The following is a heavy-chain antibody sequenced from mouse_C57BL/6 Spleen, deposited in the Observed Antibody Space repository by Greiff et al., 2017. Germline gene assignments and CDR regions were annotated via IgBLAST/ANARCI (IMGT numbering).Heavy chain of an antibody. V-gene: IGHV1-61*01. CDR1: GYTFTSYW. CDR3: ARGNFFFDY. J-gene: IGHJ2*01. CDR2: IYPSDSET. Sequence: VQLQQPGAELVRPGSSVKLSCKASGYTFTSYWMDWVKQRPGQGLEWIGNIYPSDSETHYNQKFKDKATLTVDKSSSTAYMQLSSLTSADSAVYYCARGNFFFDYWGQGTTLTVSS. D-gene: IGHD2-1*01.